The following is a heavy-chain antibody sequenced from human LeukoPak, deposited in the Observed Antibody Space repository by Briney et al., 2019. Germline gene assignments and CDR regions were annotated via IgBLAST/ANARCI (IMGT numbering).Heavy chain of an antibody. CDR1: GFTFGKYA. Sequence: GGSLRLSCAASGFTFGKYAMSWVRQAPGRGLEWVSVIYSGGSTYYADSVKGRFTISRDNSKNTLFLQMNSLRAGDTAVYYCARGTVTMVDYWGQGTLVTVSS. CDR3: ARGTVTMVDY. CDR2: IYSGGST. J-gene: IGHJ4*02. V-gene: IGHV3-66*01. D-gene: IGHD3-10*01.